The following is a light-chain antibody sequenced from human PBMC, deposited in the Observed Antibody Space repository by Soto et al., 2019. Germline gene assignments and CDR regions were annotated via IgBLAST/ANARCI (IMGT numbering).Light chain of an antibody. V-gene: IGKV3-11*01. J-gene: IGKJ1*01. CDR3: QQSHRTPRT. Sequence: EVVLTQSPATLSLSPGERATLSCRASQSVSSFLAWYQQKPGQAPRLLIYDASNRATGIPARFSGSGSGTDFTLTISSLEPEDFATYYCQQSHRTPRTFGQGTKVEIQ. CDR2: DAS. CDR1: QSVSSF.